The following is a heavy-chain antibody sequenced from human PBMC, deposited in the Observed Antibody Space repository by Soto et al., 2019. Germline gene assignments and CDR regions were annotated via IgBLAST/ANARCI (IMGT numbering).Heavy chain of an antibody. CDR2: ISYDGSNK. D-gene: IGHD3-3*01. Sequence: GGSLRLSCAASGFTFSSYAMHWVRQAPGKGLEWVAVISYDGSNKYYADSVKGRFTISRDNSKNTLYLQMNSLRAEDTAVYYCARDGGYDSWNRYYFDYWGQGTLVTVSS. V-gene: IGHV3-30-3*01. CDR1: GFTFSSYA. CDR3: ARDGGYDSWNRYYFDY. J-gene: IGHJ4*02.